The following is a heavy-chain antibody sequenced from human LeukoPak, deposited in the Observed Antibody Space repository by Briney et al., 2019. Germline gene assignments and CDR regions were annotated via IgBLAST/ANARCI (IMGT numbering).Heavy chain of an antibody. D-gene: IGHD1-26*01. Sequence: SVKVSCKASGYTFTGYYMHWVRQAPGQGVEWMGWLNPKRGGTNYAQKFQGRVTMTRDTSITTAYMELSRLTSDDTAVYYCARDNGMGYYGGSGYFDYWGQGTLVTVSS. J-gene: IGHJ4*02. V-gene: IGHV1-2*02. CDR2: LNPKRGGT. CDR1: GYTFTGYY. CDR3: ARDNGMGYYGGSGYFDY.